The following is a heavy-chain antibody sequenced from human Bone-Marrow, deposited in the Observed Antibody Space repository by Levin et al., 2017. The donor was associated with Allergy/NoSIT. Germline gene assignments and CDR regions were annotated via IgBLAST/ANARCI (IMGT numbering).Heavy chain of an antibody. CDR2: ITWNSDDM. J-gene: IGHJ4*02. Sequence: GGSLRLSCEASGFSLDDYAMHWVRQVPGKGLEWVSGITWNSDDMGYVDTVKGRFIISRDNAKNSLFLPMHNLRVEDSALYYCATDTVGVAGPAIEYWGTRTLVTVSS. CDR3: ATDTVGVAGPAIEY. D-gene: IGHD6-19*01. CDR1: GFSLDDYA. V-gene: IGHV3-9*01.